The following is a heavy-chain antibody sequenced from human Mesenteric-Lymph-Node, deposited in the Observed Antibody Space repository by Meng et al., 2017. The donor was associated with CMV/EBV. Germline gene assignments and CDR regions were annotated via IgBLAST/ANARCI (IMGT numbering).Heavy chain of an antibody. Sequence: GESLKISCKGSGNSFTNYWVGWVRQMPGKGLEWMGISYPGDSDTRYSPSLQGQVTMSADKSTNTAYLQWSSLKASDTAIYYCARRAGGYENYYDYWGQGTPVTVSS. CDR3: ARRAGGYENYYDY. D-gene: IGHD3-16*01. J-gene: IGHJ4*02. CDR2: SYPGDSDT. V-gene: IGHV5-51*01. CDR1: GNSFTNYW.